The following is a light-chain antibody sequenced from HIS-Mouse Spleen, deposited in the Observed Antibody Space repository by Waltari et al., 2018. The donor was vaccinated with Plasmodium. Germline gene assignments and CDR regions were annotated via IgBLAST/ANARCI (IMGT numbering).Light chain of an antibody. CDR1: QSISSW. J-gene: IGKJ1*01. CDR3: QQYNSYSWT. V-gene: IGKV1-5*03. Sequence: DIQMTQSPSTLSASVVDSVTTTCRASQSISSWLAWYQQKPGKAPKLLIYKASSLESGVPSRFSGSGSGTEFTLTISSLQPDDFATYYCQQYNSYSWTFGQGTKVEIK. CDR2: KAS.